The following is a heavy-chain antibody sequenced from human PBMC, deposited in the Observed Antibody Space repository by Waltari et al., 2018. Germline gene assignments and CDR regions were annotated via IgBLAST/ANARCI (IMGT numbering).Heavy chain of an antibody. CDR3: ARDLPGWGSYRYYGMDV. CDR1: GGPISSSTW. D-gene: IGHD3-16*02. J-gene: IGHJ6*02. CDR2: IYHSGST. Sequence: QVQLQESGPGLVKPSGTLSLTCAVPGGPISSSTWWSWFRQPPGKGLEWIGEIYHSGSTNYNPSLKSRVTISVDKSKNQFSLKLSSVTAADTAVYYCARDLPGWGSYRYYGMDVWGQGTTVTVSS. V-gene: IGHV4-4*02.